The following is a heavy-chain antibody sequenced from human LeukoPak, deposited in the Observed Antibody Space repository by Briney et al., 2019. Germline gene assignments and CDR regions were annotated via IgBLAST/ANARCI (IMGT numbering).Heavy chain of an antibody. V-gene: IGHV4-38-2*01. CDR1: GYSISSGCY. CDR2: MYHSGST. J-gene: IGHJ4*02. CDR3: ARTQYYYGSGIYYFDY. Sequence: SETLSLTCAVSGYSISSGCYWGWIRQPPGKGLEWIGSMYHSGSTYYNPSLKSRVTISVDTSKNQFSLKLSSVTAADTAVYYCARTQYYYGSGIYYFDYWGQGTLVTVSS. D-gene: IGHD3-10*01.